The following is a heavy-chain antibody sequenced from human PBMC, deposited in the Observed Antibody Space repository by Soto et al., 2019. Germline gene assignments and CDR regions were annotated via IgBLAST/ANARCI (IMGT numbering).Heavy chain of an antibody. CDR2: IRSRTNSFAT. D-gene: IGHD3-9*01. Sequence: EVQLVESGGDLVQPGGSLKLSCAGSGFTFSGAAMHWVRQAPGKGLEWVGRIRSRTNSFATAYAASLKGRFTISRDDSKNTSYLQMNSLKAEDTAVYYCTRGKNDDIRFYYYYGLDVWGQGTAVTVSS. CDR3: TRGKNDDIRFYYYYGLDV. V-gene: IGHV3-73*01. CDR1: GFTFSGAA. J-gene: IGHJ6*02.